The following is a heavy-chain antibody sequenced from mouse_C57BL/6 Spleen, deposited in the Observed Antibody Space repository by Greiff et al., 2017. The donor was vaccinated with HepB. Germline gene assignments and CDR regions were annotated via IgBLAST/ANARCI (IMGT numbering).Heavy chain of an antibody. D-gene: IGHD2-14*01. CDR1: GYSITSGYY. CDR2: ISYDGSN. J-gene: IGHJ3*01. V-gene: IGHV3-6*01. Sequence: VQLKESGPGLVKPSQSLSLTCSVTGYSITSGYYWNWIRQFPGNKLEWMGDISYDGSNNYNPSLKNRISITRDTSKNQFFLKLNSVTTEDTATYYWAREGSKSGTPLFAYWGQGTLVTVSA. CDR3: AREGSKSGTPLFAY.